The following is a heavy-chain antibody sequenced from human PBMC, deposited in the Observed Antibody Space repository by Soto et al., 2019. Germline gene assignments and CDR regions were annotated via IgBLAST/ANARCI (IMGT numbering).Heavy chain of an antibody. CDR1: GFTFRSFT. J-gene: IGHJ5*02. V-gene: IGHV3-21*01. CDR2: ISSNSAYI. Sequence: PGWSLRLSCAASGFTFRSFTMNLVRQAPGKGLEWVSTISSNSAYIYYTDALRGRFTISRDNAKNSLHLQMNSLSAEDTAVYYCTRDASRDSSARGWFDPWGPGTLVTVS. D-gene: IGHD6-13*01. CDR3: TRDASRDSSARGWFDP.